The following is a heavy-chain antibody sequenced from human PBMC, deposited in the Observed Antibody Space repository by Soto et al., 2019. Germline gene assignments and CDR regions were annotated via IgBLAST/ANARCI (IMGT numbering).Heavy chain of an antibody. CDR3: ARFQWGDAFDI. CDR2: IYYSGST. D-gene: IGHD1-26*01. J-gene: IGHJ3*02. CDR1: DGSSVGLDDY. Sequence: SVADGSSVGLDDYRSRNRQPPGKGLEWIGYIYYSGSTYYNPSLKSRVTISVDTSKNQFSLKLSSVTAADTAVYYCARFQWGDAFDIWGQGTMVTVSS. V-gene: IGHV4-30-4*01.